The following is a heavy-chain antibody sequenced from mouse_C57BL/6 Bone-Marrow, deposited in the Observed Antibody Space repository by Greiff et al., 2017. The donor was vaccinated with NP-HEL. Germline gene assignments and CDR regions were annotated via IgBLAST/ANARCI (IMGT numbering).Heavy chain of an antibody. CDR1: GYAFSSSW. D-gene: IGHD2-1*01. Sequence: VQLQQSGPELVKPGASVKISCKASGYAFSSSWMNWVKQRPGKGLEWIGRIYPGDGDTNDNGKFKCKATLTADKSSSTAYRQLSSLTSEDSAVYFCARENYGNHWGQGTLVTVSA. V-gene: IGHV1-82*01. CDR2: IYPGDGDT. CDR3: ARENYGNH. J-gene: IGHJ3*01.